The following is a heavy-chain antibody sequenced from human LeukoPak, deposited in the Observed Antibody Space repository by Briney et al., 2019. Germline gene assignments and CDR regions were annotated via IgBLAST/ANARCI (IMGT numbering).Heavy chain of an antibody. V-gene: IGHV3-7*01. CDR2: IKHDGGEK. Sequence: PGGSLRLSCAASGFTFSDFWMTWVRQAPGRGLEWVANIKHDGGEKYYLDSVKGRFTVSRDNAKNSLFLQMNSLRVEDTAVYYCARDPLSYLGEIDTSSYYFDYWGQGTLATVSS. J-gene: IGHJ4*02. D-gene: IGHD3-16*01. CDR1: GFTFSDFW. CDR3: ARDPLSYLGEIDTSSYYFDY.